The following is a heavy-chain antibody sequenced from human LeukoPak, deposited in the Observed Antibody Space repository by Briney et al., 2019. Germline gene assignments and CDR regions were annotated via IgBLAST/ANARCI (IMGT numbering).Heavy chain of an antibody. V-gene: IGHV4-59*08. D-gene: IGHD6-13*01. J-gene: IGHJ4*02. CDR3: ARHGGSSWEIDY. Sequence: SETLSLTCTVSGGSISGYYWSWFRQPPGKGLEWVGYIYYSGSTNYNPSLKSRVTISVDTSKNQFSLKLSSVTAADTAVYYCARHGGSSWEIDYWGQGTLVTVSS. CDR2: IYYSGST. CDR1: GGSISGYY.